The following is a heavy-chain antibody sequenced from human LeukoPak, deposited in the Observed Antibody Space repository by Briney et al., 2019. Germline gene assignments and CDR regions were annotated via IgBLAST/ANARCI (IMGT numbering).Heavy chain of an antibody. CDR1: GYTFTSYD. CDR3: ARRYGSGSYYGYYYYGMDV. Sequence: ASVKVSCKASGYTFTSYDINWVRQATGQGLEWMGWMNPNSGNAGYAQKFQGRVTMTRNTSISTAYMELSSLRSEDTAVYYCARRYGSGSYYGYYYYGMDVWGQGTTVTVSS. CDR2: MNPNSGNA. D-gene: IGHD3-10*01. V-gene: IGHV1-8*01. J-gene: IGHJ6*02.